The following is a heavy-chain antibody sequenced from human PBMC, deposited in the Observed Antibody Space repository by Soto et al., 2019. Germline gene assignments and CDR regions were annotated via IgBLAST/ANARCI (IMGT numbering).Heavy chain of an antibody. Sequence: ASETPSLTCTVSGGSISGYYWSWIRQPPGKGLEWIGYIYYSGSTNYNPSLKSRVTISVDTSKNQFSLKLSSVTAADTAVYYCAASAGYSGYDAENDYYYYGMDVWGQGTTVTVSS. J-gene: IGHJ6*02. CDR1: GGSISGYY. CDR2: IYYSGST. V-gene: IGHV4-59*01. CDR3: AASAGYSGYDAENDYYYYGMDV. D-gene: IGHD5-12*01.